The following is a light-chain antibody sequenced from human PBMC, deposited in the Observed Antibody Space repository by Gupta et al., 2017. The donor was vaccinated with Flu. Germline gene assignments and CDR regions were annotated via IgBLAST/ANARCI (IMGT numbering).Light chain of an antibody. CDR2: DVN. V-gene: IGLV2-8*01. CDR3: SASVRSNNVCV. CDR1: ISDVGSSNL. Sequence: QSALTQPPSASGSPGQSVTISCTGTISDVGSSNLVSWYHQHPGKAPKLMIYDVNKRPSGVPDRFSGSKSGTTASLTVTGLQVEDEADDYCSASVRSNNVCVFGTGTKLTVL. J-gene: IGLJ1*01.